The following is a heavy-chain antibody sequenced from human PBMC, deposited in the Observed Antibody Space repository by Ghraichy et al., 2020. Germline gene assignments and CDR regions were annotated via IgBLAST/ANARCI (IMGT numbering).Heavy chain of an antibody. CDR2: IFCNHDR. CDR3: ARVKVGDFFRDTASYYDWGMDV. CDR1: GFSLSSSGEA. J-gene: IGHJ6*03. V-gene: IGHV2-5*01. D-gene: IGHD3-22*01. Sequence: SGPTLVKPTQTLTLTCALSGFSLSSSGEAVAWIRQPPGKALEWLSLIFCNHDRRYSSSLTGRVTVTRDASASEVVLSLTNVDPADTATYYCARVKVGDFFRDTASYYDWGMDVWGTGIKVAVSS.